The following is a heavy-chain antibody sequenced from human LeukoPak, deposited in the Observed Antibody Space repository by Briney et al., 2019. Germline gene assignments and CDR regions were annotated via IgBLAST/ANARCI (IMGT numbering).Heavy chain of an antibody. CDR3: VRESVRDYYFDY. D-gene: IGHD3-10*02. CDR2: IRSKALYGTS. J-gene: IGHJ4*02. CDR1: GFRLGGYA. V-gene: IGHV3-49*04. Sequence: PGRSLRLSCTRSGFRLGGYALSWVRQAPGKGLEWVGFIRSKALYGTSEYAASVEGRFTISRDDSNSIAYLQMNSLKTEYTAVHFCVRESVRDYYFDYWGQGTLVTVSS.